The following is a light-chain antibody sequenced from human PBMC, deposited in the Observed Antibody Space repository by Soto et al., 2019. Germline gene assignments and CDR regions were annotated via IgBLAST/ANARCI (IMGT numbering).Light chain of an antibody. CDR2: DSD. V-gene: IGLV1-51*01. J-gene: IGLJ2*01. CDR3: GAWDGSLSVVL. CDR1: SANIGSNY. Sequence: QSVLTQPPSVSAAPGQKVTISCSGSSANIGSNYVSWYQQFPGTAPKLVIYDSDRRPSEIPDRFSGSKSGTSATLDITGLQTGDEADYYCGAWDGSLSVVLFGGGTKVTV.